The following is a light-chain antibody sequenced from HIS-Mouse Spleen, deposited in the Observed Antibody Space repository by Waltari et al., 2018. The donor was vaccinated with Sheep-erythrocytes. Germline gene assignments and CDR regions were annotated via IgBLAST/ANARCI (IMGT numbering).Light chain of an antibody. J-gene: IGLJ2*01. CDR2: GNS. V-gene: IGLV1-40*01. CDR1: SSNIGAGYD. Sequence: QSVLTQPPSVSGAPGQRVTISCTGSSSNIGAGYDVHWYQQLPGTAPKLIIYGNSKPPSGVPDRFSGAKSGTSASLAITWLQAEDEADYYCQSYDSSLSGSVFGGGTKLTVL. CDR3: QSYDSSLSGSV.